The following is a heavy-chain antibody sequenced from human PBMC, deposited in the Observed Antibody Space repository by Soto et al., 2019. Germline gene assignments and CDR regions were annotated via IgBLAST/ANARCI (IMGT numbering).Heavy chain of an antibody. CDR1: GFTFSSYA. D-gene: IGHD3-3*01. V-gene: IGHV3-23*01. CDR2: ISGSGGST. CDR3: AKDLSRIGPRERSVMIPPSRYFDL. Sequence: HHGGSLGLSCAASGFTFSSYAMSWVRQAPGKGLEWVSAISGSGGSTYYADSVKGRFTISRDNSKNTLYLQMNSLRAEDTAVYYCAKDLSRIGPRERSVMIPPSRYFDLWGRGTLVTVSS. J-gene: IGHJ2*01.